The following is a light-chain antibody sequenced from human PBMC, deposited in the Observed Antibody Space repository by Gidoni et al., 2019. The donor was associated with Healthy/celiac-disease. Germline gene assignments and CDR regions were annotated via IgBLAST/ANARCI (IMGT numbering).Light chain of an antibody. J-gene: IGKJ1*01. V-gene: IGKV3-20*01. Sequence: EIVLMQSPGTLSLSPGERATLSCSASQRVSSSYLARYQQKPGQAPRLLSYGASSRATGIPDTCSGSGARTDFTLTISRLGRVGFAVYYCQQYGSSPGTFGQGNKVGNQT. CDR2: GAS. CDR1: QRVSSSY. CDR3: QQYGSSPGT.